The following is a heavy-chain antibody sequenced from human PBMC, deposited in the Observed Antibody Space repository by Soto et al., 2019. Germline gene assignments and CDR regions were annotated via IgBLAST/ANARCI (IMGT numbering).Heavy chain of an antibody. CDR1: GDSVSSNSAA. V-gene: IGHV6-1*01. CDR3: ARAPRGYSYGYNPALYYYGMDV. D-gene: IGHD5-18*01. J-gene: IGHJ6*02. CDR2: TYYRSKWYN. Sequence: SQTLSLTCAISGDSVSSNSAAWNWIRQSPSRGLEWLGRTYYRSKWYNDYAVSVKSRITINPDTSKNQFSLQLNSVTPEDTAVYYCARAPRGYSYGYNPALYYYGMDVWGQGTTVTVSS.